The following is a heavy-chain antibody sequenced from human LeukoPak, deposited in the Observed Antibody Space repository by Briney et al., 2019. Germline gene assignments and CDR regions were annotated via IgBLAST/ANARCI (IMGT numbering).Heavy chain of an antibody. CDR2: IYPGDSDT. J-gene: IGHJ5*02. D-gene: IGHD1-20*01. CDR3: ARHRGMTNKEINWFDP. CDR1: GSSFTSYW. V-gene: IGHV5-51*01. Sequence: GESLKISCKGSGSSFTSYWIGWVRQMPGKGLEWMGIIYPGDSDTRYSPSFQGQVTISADKSISTAYLQWSSLKASDTAMYYCARHRGMTNKEINWFDPWGQGTLVTVSS.